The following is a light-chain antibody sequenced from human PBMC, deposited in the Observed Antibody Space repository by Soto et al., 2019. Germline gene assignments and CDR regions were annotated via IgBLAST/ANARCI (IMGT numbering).Light chain of an antibody. J-gene: IGLJ1*01. CDR1: SSDVGAYSY. Sequence: QSALTQPPSASGSPGQSVTISCTGTSSDVGAYSYVSWYQQHPGKAPKLMLYDADKRPSGVPDRFSGSRSGNTASLTVSGLQAEDEADYYCCSYTSSTTYVFGTGTKVTVL. CDR2: DAD. V-gene: IGLV2-8*01. CDR3: CSYTSSTTYV.